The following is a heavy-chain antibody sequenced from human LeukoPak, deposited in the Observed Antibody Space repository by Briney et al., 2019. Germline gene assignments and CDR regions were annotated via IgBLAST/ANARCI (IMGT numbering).Heavy chain of an antibody. J-gene: IGHJ4*02. Sequence: PGRSLRLSCAASGFTFSSYAMHWVRQAPGKGLEWVAVISYDGSNKYYADSVKGRFTISRDNSKNTLYLQMNSLRAEDTAVYYCARDPRYYYGSGSYYRLDYWGQGTLVTVSS. V-gene: IGHV3-30*04. CDR3: ARDPRYYYGSGSYYRLDY. CDR1: GFTFSSYA. CDR2: ISYDGSNK. D-gene: IGHD3-10*01.